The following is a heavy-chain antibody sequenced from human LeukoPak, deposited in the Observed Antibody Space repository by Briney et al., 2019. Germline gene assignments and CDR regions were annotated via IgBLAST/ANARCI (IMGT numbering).Heavy chain of an antibody. J-gene: IGHJ4*02. CDR1: GYTFTRYG. CDR3: ARVAVVVSTSDY. D-gene: IGHD2-15*01. Sequence: ASVKVSCKASGYTFTRYGISWGRQAPGQGLEWMGWISAYNGNTNYAQKLQGRVTMTTDTSTSTAYMELRSLRSDDTAVYYCARVAVVVSTSDYWGQGTLVTVSS. V-gene: IGHV1-18*01. CDR2: ISAYNGNT.